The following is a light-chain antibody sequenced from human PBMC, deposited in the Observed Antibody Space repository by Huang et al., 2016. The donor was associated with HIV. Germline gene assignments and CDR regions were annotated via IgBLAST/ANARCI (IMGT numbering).Light chain of an antibody. Sequence: DIQMTQSPSSLSASVGDRVTITCRARQGISNYLAWYQQKPGKVPKLLIYAASTLRSGVPSRFSGSGSGTDFTLTISSLQPEDVATYYCQKYNSALRTFGQGTKVEIK. CDR2: AAS. CDR3: QKYNSALRT. J-gene: IGKJ1*01. CDR1: QGISNY. V-gene: IGKV1-27*01.